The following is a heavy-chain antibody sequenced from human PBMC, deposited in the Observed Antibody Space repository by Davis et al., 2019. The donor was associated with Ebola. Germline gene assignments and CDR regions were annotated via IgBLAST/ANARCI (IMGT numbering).Heavy chain of an antibody. D-gene: IGHD2-8*02. J-gene: IGHJ6*02. CDR3: ASHRDLVVYAIDYYYGMDV. CDR1: GFTFSSYG. V-gene: IGHV3-33*01. CDR2: IWYDGSNK. Sequence: GGSLRLSCAASGFTFSSYGMHWVRQAPGEGLEWVAVIWYDGSNKYYADSVKGRFTISRDNSKNTLYLQMNSLRAEDTAVYYCASHRDLVVYAIDYYYGMDVWGQGTTVTVSS.